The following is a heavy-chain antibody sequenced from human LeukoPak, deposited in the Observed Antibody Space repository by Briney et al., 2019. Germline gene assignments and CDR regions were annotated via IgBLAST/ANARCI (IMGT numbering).Heavy chain of an antibody. D-gene: IGHD2-21*02. CDR1: GDSVSSNSAA. CDR2: TYYRNKWYK. Sequence: SQTLSLTCAISGDSVSSNSAAWNWNRQSQARGLEWLGRTYYRNKWYKDNAVSVKSRITINPDTSKIQFSLQLNSVTPEDTAVYYCARDSLGGDYVFFDYWGQGTLVTVSS. V-gene: IGHV6-1*01. CDR3: ARDSLGGDYVFFDY. J-gene: IGHJ4*02.